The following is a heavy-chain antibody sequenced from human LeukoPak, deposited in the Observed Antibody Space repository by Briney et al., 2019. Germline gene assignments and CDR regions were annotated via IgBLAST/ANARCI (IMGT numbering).Heavy chain of an antibody. CDR2: IDANIGGT. J-gene: IGHJ4*02. D-gene: IGHD3-10*01. CDR3: AREYYYGSGNYYNRIDY. CDR1: GYTFTGYY. Sequence: ASVKVSCTASGYTFTGYYMHWVRQAPGQGLEWMGWIDANIGGTNYAQKFQGRVTMTRDTSISTAYMVLNRLRSDDTAVYYCAREYYYGSGNYYNRIDYWGQGTLVTVSS. V-gene: IGHV1-2*02.